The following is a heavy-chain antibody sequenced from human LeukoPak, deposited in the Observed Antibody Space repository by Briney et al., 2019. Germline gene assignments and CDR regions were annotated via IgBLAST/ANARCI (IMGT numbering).Heavy chain of an antibody. Sequence: SETLSLTCAVYGGSFSGYYWSWIRQPPGKGLEWIGEINHSGSTNYNPSLKSRVTISVDTSKNQFSLKLRSVTAADTAVYYCARGQGYYDSSGYFYWGQGTLVTVSS. D-gene: IGHD3-22*01. V-gene: IGHV4-34*01. J-gene: IGHJ1*01. CDR1: GGSFSGYY. CDR3: ARGQGYYDSSGYFY. CDR2: INHSGST.